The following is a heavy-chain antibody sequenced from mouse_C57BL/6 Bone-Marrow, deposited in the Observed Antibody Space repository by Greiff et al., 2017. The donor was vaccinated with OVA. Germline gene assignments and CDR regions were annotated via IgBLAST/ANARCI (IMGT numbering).Heavy chain of an antibody. CDR1: GYTFTDYY. D-gene: IGHD2-2*01. V-gene: IGHV1-26*01. J-gene: IGHJ1*03. CDR2: INPNSGGT. Sequence: EVQLQQSGPELVKPGASVKLSCKASGYTFTDYYMNWVKQSPGKSLEWIGDINPNSGGTSYNQKFKGKATLTVDKSSSTAYMQLRSLTSEDSAVYYCARPGYPRYFDVWGKGTTLTVSS. CDR3: ARPGYPRYFDV.